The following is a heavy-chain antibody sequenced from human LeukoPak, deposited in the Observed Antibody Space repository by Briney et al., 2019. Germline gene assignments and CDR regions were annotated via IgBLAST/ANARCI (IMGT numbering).Heavy chain of an antibody. CDR3: ARAPSGGYDY. D-gene: IGHD1-26*01. J-gene: IGHJ4*02. CDR1: GFTFTTYA. V-gene: IGHV3-23*01. CDR2: IVGSGGST. Sequence: GGSLRLSCAASGFTFTTYAMNWVRQAPGKGLEWVSGIVGSGGSTYYADSVKGRFAISRDNTKNTLYLQMSSLRVEDTAIYYCARAPSGGYDYWGQGTLVTVSS.